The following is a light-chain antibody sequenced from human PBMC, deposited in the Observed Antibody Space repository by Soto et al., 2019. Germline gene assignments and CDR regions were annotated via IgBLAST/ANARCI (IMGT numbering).Light chain of an antibody. Sequence: EIVSTQSPGTLSLSPGERATLSCRASQSVSSYLAWYQQKPGQAPRLLIYDASNRATGIPARFSGSGSGTDFTLTISSLEPEDFAVYYCQQRSNWPPSITFGQGTRLEIK. CDR1: QSVSSY. CDR2: DAS. CDR3: QQRSNWPPSIT. J-gene: IGKJ5*01. V-gene: IGKV3-11*01.